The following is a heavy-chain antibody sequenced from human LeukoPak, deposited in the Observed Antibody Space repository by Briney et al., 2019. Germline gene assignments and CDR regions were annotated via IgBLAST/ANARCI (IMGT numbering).Heavy chain of an antibody. D-gene: IGHD3-10*01. Sequence: KSGGSLRLSCAASGFTFSSYSMNWVRQAPGKGLEWVSSISSSSSHIYYADSVKGRFTISRDNAKNSLYLQMNSLRAEDTALYYCARGRGLPGPLDYWGQGTLVTVSS. CDR2: ISSSSSHI. J-gene: IGHJ4*02. CDR3: ARGRGLPGPLDY. CDR1: GFTFSSYS. V-gene: IGHV3-21*01.